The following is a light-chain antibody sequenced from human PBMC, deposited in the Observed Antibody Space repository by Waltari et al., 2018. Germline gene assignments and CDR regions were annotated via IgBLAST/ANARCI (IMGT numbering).Light chain of an antibody. V-gene: IGLV3-25*03. Sequence: SSGLTQPPSMSVSPGLTARITCSGDALSQQFVLWYQQKPGQAPVMGVFKDSERPSEIPERFSGSTSGTTGTLTISGVQAEDEADYYCQSADTTDYVLFGGGTSLTVL. CDR1: ALSQQF. CDR2: KDS. J-gene: IGLJ2*01. CDR3: QSADTTDYVL.